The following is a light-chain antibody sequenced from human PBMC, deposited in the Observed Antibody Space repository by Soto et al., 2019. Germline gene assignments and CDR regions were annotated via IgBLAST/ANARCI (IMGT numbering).Light chain of an antibody. V-gene: IGKV1-39*01. J-gene: IGKJ2*01. CDR2: AAS. Sequence: DIQMTQSPSSLSASVGDRVTITCRASQSISSYLNWYQQKPGKDPKLLIYAASSLQSGVPSRFSGSGSVTDFTLTISSLQPEDFATYYCQQSYSTPYTFGQRTKLEIK. CDR3: QQSYSTPYT. CDR1: QSISSY.